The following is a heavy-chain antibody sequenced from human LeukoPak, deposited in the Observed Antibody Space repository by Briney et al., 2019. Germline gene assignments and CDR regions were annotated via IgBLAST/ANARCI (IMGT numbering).Heavy chain of an antibody. V-gene: IGHV4-31*03. D-gene: IGHD2-2*01. CDR2: IHYSWST. CDR1: GDSISNDDYY. J-gene: IGHJ5*02. Sequence: SETLSLTCTVSGDSISNDDYYWSWIRQHPEKGLEWIGYIHYSWSTYYNPSLRSRVSMSVDTSKSQFSLRLSSVTAADTAVYYCARVGNAVVVPAAMKFDPWGQGTLVTVSS. CDR3: ARVGNAVVVPAAMKFDP.